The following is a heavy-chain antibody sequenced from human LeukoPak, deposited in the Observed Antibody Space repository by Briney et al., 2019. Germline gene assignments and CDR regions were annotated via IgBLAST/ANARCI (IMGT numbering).Heavy chain of an antibody. CDR2: ISGSGGST. Sequence: GGSLRLSCAASGFTFSSYGMSWVRQAPGKGLEWVSAISGSGGSTYYADSVKSRFTISRDNSKNTLYLQMNGLRAEDTAVYYCAKDSLDSSSFGVHLYYFDYWGQGTLVTVSS. D-gene: IGHD6-6*01. CDR3: AKDSLDSSSFGVHLYYFDY. CDR1: GFTFSSYG. J-gene: IGHJ4*02. V-gene: IGHV3-23*01.